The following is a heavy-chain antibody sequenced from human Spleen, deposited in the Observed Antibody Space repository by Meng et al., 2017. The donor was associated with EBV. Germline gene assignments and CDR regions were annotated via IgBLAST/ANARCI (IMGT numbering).Heavy chain of an antibody. CDR2: VYGAGSP. Sequence: QMQLPESGPGLVKPLETLSLTCTVSAGSVIRDNYYWSWIRQPPGKGLEYIGYVYGAGSPNYNPSLKSRVTISMDTSKIQVSLKLTSVTAADTAVYYCARDSGVRGEWGQGTLVTVSS. CDR1: AGSVIRDNYY. D-gene: IGHD2-15*01. J-gene: IGHJ4*02. CDR3: ARDSGVRGE. V-gene: IGHV4-61*01.